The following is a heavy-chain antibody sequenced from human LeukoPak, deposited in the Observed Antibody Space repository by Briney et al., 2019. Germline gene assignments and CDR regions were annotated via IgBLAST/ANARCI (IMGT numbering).Heavy chain of an antibody. Sequence: ASVKVSCKASVYTFTSYHITWVRQAPGQGLEWMGLISGYNWNTNYAQKFQGRVSMTTYTSTSTAYMELRSLRSDDTAVYFCARVSPNRRISYGYQNWFDPWGQGTLVSVSS. CDR2: ISGYNWNT. V-gene: IGHV1-18*01. D-gene: IGHD5-18*01. CDR3: ARVSPNRRISYGYQNWFDP. CDR1: VYTFTSYH. J-gene: IGHJ5*02.